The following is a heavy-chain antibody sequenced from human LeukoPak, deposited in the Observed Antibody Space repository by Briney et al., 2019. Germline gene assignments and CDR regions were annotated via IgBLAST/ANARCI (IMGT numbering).Heavy chain of an antibody. J-gene: IGHJ4*02. D-gene: IGHD3-22*01. CDR3: ARDYYDSTGYPDF. Sequence: ASVKVSCKASGYTFTNYGIFWVRQAPGQGLEWMGWINPKSGGINYAQKFQGRVSMTRDTSISTAYMELSRLRSDDTAVYFCARDYYDSTGYPDFWGQRTLVTVSS. V-gene: IGHV1-2*02. CDR2: INPKSGGI. CDR1: GYTFTNYG.